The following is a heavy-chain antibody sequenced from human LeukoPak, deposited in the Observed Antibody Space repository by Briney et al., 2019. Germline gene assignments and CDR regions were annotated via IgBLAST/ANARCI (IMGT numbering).Heavy chain of an antibody. Sequence: GGSLRLSCAASGFTFSSYAMSWVRQAPGKGLEWVSAISGSGGSTYYADSVKGRFTISRDNSKNTLFLQMSSLRAADTALYYCAKGGSGYFADLWGQGTLVTVSS. CDR3: AKGGSGYFADL. CDR1: GFTFSSYA. J-gene: IGHJ5*02. V-gene: IGHV3-23*01. CDR2: ISGSGGST. D-gene: IGHD3-22*01.